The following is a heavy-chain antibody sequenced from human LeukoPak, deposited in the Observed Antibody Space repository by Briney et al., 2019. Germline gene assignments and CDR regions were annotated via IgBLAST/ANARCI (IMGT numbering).Heavy chain of an antibody. CDR2: ITTSSSYI. J-gene: IGHJ4*02. CDR3: ARDQTSNS. CDR1: GFSFSSYS. V-gene: IGHV3-21*01. Sequence: PGGSLRLSCAASGFSFSSYSMNWVRQAPGKGLEWVSSITTSSSYIYYADSVKGRFTISRDDAKNSLYLQMNSLRAEDTAVYYCARDQTSNSWGQGTLVTVSS.